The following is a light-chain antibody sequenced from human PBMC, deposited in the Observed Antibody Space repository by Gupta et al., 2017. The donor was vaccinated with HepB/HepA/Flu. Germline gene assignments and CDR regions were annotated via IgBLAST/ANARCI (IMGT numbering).Light chain of an antibody. V-gene: IGKV4-1*01. J-gene: IGKJ1*01. CDR2: WAS. Sequence: TVMPQSSDSLALSLGERASINCKFSQSLLYSSNNKNYLAWYQQKPGQPPKLLIYWASTRVSGVPDRFSGSGSGTDFTLTISSLQAEDVAVYHCHQYYTTPWTFGQGTKVEI. CDR3: HQYYTTPWT. CDR1: QSLLYSSNNKNY.